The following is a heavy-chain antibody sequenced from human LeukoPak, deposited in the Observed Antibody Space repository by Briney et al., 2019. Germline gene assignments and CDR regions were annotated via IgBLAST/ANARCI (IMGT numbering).Heavy chain of an antibody. Sequence: PGGSLRLSCAASGFTFSSYAMHWVGQAPGKGLEWVAVISYDGSNKYYADSVKGRFTISRDNSKNTLYLQMNSLRAEDTAVYYCARVSGTYYYYGMDVWGQGTTVTVSS. V-gene: IGHV3-30-3*01. CDR1: GFTFSSYA. CDR3: ARVSGTYYYYGMDV. CDR2: ISYDGSNK. D-gene: IGHD1-7*01. J-gene: IGHJ6*02.